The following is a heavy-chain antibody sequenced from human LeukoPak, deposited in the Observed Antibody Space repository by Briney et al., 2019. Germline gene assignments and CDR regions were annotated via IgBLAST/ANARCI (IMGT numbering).Heavy chain of an antibody. CDR2: ISGSGGST. J-gene: IGHJ3*02. CDR1: GFTFSSYA. D-gene: IGHD1-26*01. Sequence: GGSLRLSGAGSGFTFSSYAMSWVRQAPGKGLEWVSAISGSGGSTYYADSVKGRFTISRDNSKNTLYLQMNSLRAEDTAVYYCAKEPPVGGSYRADDAFDIWGQGTMVTVSS. V-gene: IGHV3-23*01. CDR3: AKEPPVGGSYRADDAFDI.